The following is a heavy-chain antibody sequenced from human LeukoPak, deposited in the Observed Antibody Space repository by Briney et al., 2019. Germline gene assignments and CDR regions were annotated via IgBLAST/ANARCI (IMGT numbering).Heavy chain of an antibody. V-gene: IGHV1-3*01. CDR2: INAANGST. Sequence: ASVKVSCKASGYSFTDYAMHWVRQAPGQRLEWMGWINAANGSTKYSQKFQGRVTITRDTSASTAYMELSSLRSEDTAVYYCAREPFEGVVPAAHWFDPWGQGTLVTVSS. J-gene: IGHJ5*02. D-gene: IGHD2-2*01. CDR3: AREPFEGVVPAAHWFDP. CDR1: GYSFTDYA.